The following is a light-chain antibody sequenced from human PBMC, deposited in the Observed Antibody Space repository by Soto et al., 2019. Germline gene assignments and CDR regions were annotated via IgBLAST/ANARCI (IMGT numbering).Light chain of an antibody. J-gene: IGKJ5*01. CDR3: QPYGSSLSIT. CDR2: GAS. V-gene: IGKV3-20*01. Sequence: EIVLTQSPGTLSLSPGERATLSCRASQSINSSYLAWYQPKPGQAPRLLIYGASSRASGFPNRFSGSESVTDFTLTISRLEPEDFAVYYCQPYGSSLSITFGQGTRLEIK. CDR1: QSINSSY.